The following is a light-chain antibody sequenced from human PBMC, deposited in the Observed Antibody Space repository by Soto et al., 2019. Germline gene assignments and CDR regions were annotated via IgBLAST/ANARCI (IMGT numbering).Light chain of an antibody. CDR1: NIGSNN. Sequence: SYELTQPLSVSVALGQTAMITCGGNNIGSNNVHWYQQKPGQAPVLLIYRDSNRPSGIPERFSGSNSGNTATLIISRAQAGDEADYYCQVWDGSTVVFGGGTKVTVL. J-gene: IGLJ2*01. CDR3: QVWDGSTVV. CDR2: RDS. V-gene: IGLV3-9*01.